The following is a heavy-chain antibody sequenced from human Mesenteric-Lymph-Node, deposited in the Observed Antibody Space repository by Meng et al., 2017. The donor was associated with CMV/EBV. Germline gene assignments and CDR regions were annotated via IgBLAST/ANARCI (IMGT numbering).Heavy chain of an antibody. CDR2: ISSSSSYI. V-gene: IGHV3-21*01. D-gene: IGHD4-17*01. CDR1: GFTFSSYS. J-gene: IGHJ4*02. Sequence: GGSLRPSCAASGFTFSSYSMNWVRQAPGKGLEWVSSISSSSSYIYYADSVKGRFTISRDNAKNSLYLQMNSLRAEDTAVYYCARGDPTVTTDYWGQGTLVTVSS. CDR3: ARGDPTVTTDY.